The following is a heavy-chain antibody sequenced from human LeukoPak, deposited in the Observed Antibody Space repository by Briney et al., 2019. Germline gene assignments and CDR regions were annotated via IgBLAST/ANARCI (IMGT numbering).Heavy chain of an antibody. CDR1: GFTFSDYY. CDR2: ISSSGSTI. V-gene: IGHV3-11*01. Sequence: PGGSLRLSCAASGFTFSDYYMSWIRQAPGKGLEWVSYISSSGSTIYYADSVKGRFTISRDNAKNSLYLQMNSLRAEDTAVYYCARELSTVVTQDDAFDIWGQGTMVTVSS. CDR3: ARELSTVVTQDDAFDI. J-gene: IGHJ3*02. D-gene: IGHD4-23*01.